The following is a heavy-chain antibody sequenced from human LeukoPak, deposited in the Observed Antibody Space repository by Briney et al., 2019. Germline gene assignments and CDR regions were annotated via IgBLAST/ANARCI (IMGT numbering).Heavy chain of an antibody. V-gene: IGHV3-23*01. J-gene: IGHJ4*02. D-gene: IGHD3-22*01. CDR2: ISGSGGST. Sequence: GGSLRLSCAASGFTFSSYAMSWVRQAPGKGLEWVSDISGSGGSTYYADSVKGRFTISRDNSKNTLYLQMNSLRAEDTAVYYCAITYYDSSGDDYWGQGTLVTVSS. CDR3: AITYYDSSGDDY. CDR1: GFTFSSYA.